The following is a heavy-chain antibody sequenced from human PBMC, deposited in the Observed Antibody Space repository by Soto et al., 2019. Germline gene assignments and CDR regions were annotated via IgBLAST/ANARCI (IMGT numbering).Heavy chain of an antibody. CDR3: ARVKAYYDFWSGSPPHYYYYGMDV. V-gene: IGHV4-34*01. CDR1: GGSFSGYY. Sequence: PLETLSLTCAVYGGSFSGYYWSWIRQPPGKGLEWIGEINHSGSTNYNPSLKSRVTISVDTSKNQFSLKLSSVTAADTAVYYCARVKAYYDFWSGSPPHYYYYGMDVWGQGTTVTVSS. D-gene: IGHD3-3*01. CDR2: INHSGST. J-gene: IGHJ6*02.